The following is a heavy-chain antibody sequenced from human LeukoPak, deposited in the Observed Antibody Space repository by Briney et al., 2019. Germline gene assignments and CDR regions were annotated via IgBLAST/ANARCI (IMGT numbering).Heavy chain of an antibody. CDR1: GFTFTKSA. CDR3: AAGLRGPTVTGKYYYYGMDV. J-gene: IGHJ6*02. D-gene: IGHD4-11*01. CDR2: IVVGSGNT. V-gene: IGHV1-58*01. Sequence: TSVKVSCKASGFTFTKSALQWVRQARGQRLEWIGWIVVGSGNTDYAQKFQERVTITRDMFTSTAYMELSSLRSEDTAVYYCAAGLRGPTVTGKYYYYGMDVWGQGTAVTVSS.